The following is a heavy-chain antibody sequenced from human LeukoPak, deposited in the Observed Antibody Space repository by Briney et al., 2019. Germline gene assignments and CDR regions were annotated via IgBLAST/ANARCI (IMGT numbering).Heavy chain of an antibody. J-gene: IGHJ4*02. CDR2: ISSSGSTI. CDR1: GFTFSSYE. CDR3: TQLQDYFDY. V-gene: IGHV3-48*03. D-gene: IGHD1-1*01. Sequence: GGSLRLSCAASGFTFSSYEMNWVRQAPGKGLVWVSYISSSGSTIYYADSVKGRFTISRDNAKNSLYLQMNSLRAEDTAVYYCTQLQDYFDYWGQGTLVTVSS.